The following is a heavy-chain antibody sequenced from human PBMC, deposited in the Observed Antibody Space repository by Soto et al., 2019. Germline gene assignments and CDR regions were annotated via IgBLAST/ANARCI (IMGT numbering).Heavy chain of an antibody. D-gene: IGHD3-3*01. J-gene: IGHJ4*02. CDR1: GGSFSGYY. CDR3: AREVFWSGYREYIDY. V-gene: IGHV4-34*01. CDR2: INHSGST. Sequence: QVQLQQWGAGLLKPSETLSLTCAVYGGSFSGYYWSWIRQPPGKGLEWIGEINHSGSTNYNPSLKSRVTISVDTSKNQFSLKLSSVTAADTDVYYCAREVFWSGYREYIDYWGQGTLVTVSS.